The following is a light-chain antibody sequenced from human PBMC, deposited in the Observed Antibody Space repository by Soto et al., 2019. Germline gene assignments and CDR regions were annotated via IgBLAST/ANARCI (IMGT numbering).Light chain of an antibody. CDR3: QVWDSSTDQYV. CDR1: NIGDYT. J-gene: IGLJ1*01. Sequence: SYVVTQPPSVSVAPGQTATITCGGNNIGDYTVHWYQQKPGQAPVVVVYDDSEWPSGIPERFSGSNSGNTATLTISRVEAGDEADYYCQVWDSSTDQYVFGAGTQLTVL. CDR2: DDS. V-gene: IGLV3-21*02.